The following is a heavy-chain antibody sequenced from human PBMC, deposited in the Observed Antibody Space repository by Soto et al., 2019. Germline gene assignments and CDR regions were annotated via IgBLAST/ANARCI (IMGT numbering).Heavy chain of an antibody. CDR3: ASSPYYYDSSGPFDY. V-gene: IGHV1-2*02. CDR1: GYTFTSYY. Sequence: ASLKVSCKASGYTFTSYYMHWVRQAPGQGLEWMGWINPNSGGTNYAQKFQGRVTMTRDTSISTAYMELSRLRSDDTAVYYCASSPYYYDSSGPFDYWGQGTLVTVSS. J-gene: IGHJ4*02. CDR2: INPNSGGT. D-gene: IGHD3-22*01.